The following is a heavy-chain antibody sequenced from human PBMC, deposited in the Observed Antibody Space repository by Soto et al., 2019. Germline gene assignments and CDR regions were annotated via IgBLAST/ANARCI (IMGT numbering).Heavy chain of an antibody. V-gene: IGHV1-18*01. Sequence: ASVKVSCKASGYTFNSYGISWVRQAPGQGLEWMGWISAYNGNTNYAQKLQGRVTMTTDNSKNTLFLQVNSLREEDTAVYYCASWGGIASPAYDGSLAPYDYWGQGTLVTVSS. CDR3: ASWGGIASPAYDGSLAPYDY. CDR2: ISAYNGNT. J-gene: IGHJ4*02. D-gene: IGHD6-13*01. CDR1: GYTFNSYG.